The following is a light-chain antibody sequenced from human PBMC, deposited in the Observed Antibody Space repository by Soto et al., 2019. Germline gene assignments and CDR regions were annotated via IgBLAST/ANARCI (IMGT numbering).Light chain of an antibody. CDR2: GAS. J-gene: IGKJ3*01. Sequence: EVVMTQSPATMSVAQGERVTLSCRASQSVTSNLAWYQQKPGRAPRLLIYGASTRATGIPARFSGSGSGTEFTLTICSLEPEDFAVYYCQQRSSWPATFGPGTKVDIK. V-gene: IGKV3-15*01. CDR1: QSVTSN. CDR3: QQRSSWPAT.